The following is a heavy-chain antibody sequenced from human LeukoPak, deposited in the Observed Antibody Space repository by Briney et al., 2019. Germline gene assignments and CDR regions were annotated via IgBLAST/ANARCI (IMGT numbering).Heavy chain of an antibody. V-gene: IGHV1-18*01. Sequence: ASVKVSCKASGYTFTSYGISWVRQAPGQGLEWMGWISGYNGNTHYAHNLQGRVTMTTDTSTSTAYMELRSLRPDDTAVYYCARDEARYSSGYYPNWFDPWGQGTLVTVSS. CDR2: ISGYNGNT. D-gene: IGHD3-22*01. J-gene: IGHJ5*02. CDR3: ARDEARYSSGYYPNWFDP. CDR1: GYTFTSYG.